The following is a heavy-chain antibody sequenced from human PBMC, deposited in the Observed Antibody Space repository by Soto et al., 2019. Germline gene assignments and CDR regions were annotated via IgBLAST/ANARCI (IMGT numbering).Heavy chain of an antibody. CDR3: ARWPQLEPRFDY. CDR1: GGSISSGGYY. CDR2: IYYSGST. J-gene: IGHJ4*02. D-gene: IGHD1-1*01. Sequence: PSETLSLTCTVSGGSISSGGYYWSWIRQHPGKGLEWIGYIYYSGSTYYNPSLKSRVTISVDTSKNQFSLKLSSVTAAVTAVYYCARWPQLEPRFDYWGQGTLVTVSS. V-gene: IGHV4-31*03.